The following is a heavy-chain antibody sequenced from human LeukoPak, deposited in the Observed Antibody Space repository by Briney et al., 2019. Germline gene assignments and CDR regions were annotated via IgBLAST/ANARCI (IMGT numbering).Heavy chain of an antibody. D-gene: IGHD1-26*01. CDR1: GFTFSTYA. CDR2: ISGSGGST. Sequence: PGGSLRLSCAASGFTFSTYAMSWVRQAPGKGLEWVSAISGSGGSTYYADSVKGRFTISRDNSKNTLFLQMNSLRAEDTAVYYCARVQGWELRGAFDIWGQGTMVTVSS. V-gene: IGHV3-23*01. J-gene: IGHJ3*02. CDR3: ARVQGWELRGAFDI.